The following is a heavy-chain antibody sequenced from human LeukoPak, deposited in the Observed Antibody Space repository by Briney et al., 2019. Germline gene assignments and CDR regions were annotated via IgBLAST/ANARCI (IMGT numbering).Heavy chain of an antibody. D-gene: IGHD3-22*01. J-gene: IGHJ2*01. Sequence: GGSLRLSCAASGFTFSSYSMNWVRQAPGKGLEWVSSISSSSSYIYYADSVKGRFTISRDNAKNSLYLQMNSLRAEDTAVYYCARAVRNYYDSSGINWYFDLWGRGTLVTVSS. V-gene: IGHV3-21*01. CDR1: GFTFSSYS. CDR3: ARAVRNYYDSSGINWYFDL. CDR2: ISSSSSYI.